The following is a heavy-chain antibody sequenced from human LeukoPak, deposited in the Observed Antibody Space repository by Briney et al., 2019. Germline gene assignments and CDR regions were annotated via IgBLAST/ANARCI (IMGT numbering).Heavy chain of an antibody. Sequence: GASVKVSCKASGYSFTNYGIIWVRQTPGQGLQWMGWMSAHNGNTNYAQKLQGRVTLTTDTSTSTVYMELRSLTSDDTAVYYCARAETTLLLNYWGQGTLVTVSS. CDR1: GYSFTNYG. CDR3: ARAETTLLLNY. J-gene: IGHJ4*02. V-gene: IGHV1-18*01. CDR2: MSAHNGNT. D-gene: IGHD4-11*01.